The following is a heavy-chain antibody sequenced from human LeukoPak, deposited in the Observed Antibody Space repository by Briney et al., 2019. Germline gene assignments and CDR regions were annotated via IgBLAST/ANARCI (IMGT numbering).Heavy chain of an antibody. CDR1: GFTFDDYG. J-gene: IGHJ6*03. CDR2: INWNGGST. V-gene: IGHV3-20*04. D-gene: IGHD4-23*01. Sequence: GGSLRLSCAASGFTFDDYGMSWVRQAPGKGLEWVSGINWNGGSTGYADSVKGRFTISRDNAKNSLYLQMNSLRAEDTALYYCARGYGGDAYYYCYMDVWGKGTTVTVSS. CDR3: ARGYGGDAYYYCYMDV.